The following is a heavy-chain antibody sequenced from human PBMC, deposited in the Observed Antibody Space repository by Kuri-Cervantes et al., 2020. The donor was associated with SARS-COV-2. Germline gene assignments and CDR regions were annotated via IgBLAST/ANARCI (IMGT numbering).Heavy chain of an antibody. J-gene: IGHJ4*02. V-gene: IGHV4-4*07. D-gene: IGHD2-21*01. CDR3: ARVRDVVVIAPYFDY. Sequence: SETLSLTCTVSGGSISSYYWSWIRQPAGKGLEWIGRIYTSGSTNYNPSLKSRVTMSVDTSKNQFSLKLSSVTAADTAVYYCARVRDVVVIAPYFDYWGQGTLVTVSS. CDR2: IYTSGST. CDR1: GGSISSYY.